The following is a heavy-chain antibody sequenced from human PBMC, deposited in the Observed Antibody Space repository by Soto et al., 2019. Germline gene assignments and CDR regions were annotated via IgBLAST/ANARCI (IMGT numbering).Heavy chain of an antibody. D-gene: IGHD3-10*01. CDR2: IYYSGST. CDR1: GGSISSSSYY. Sequence: QLQLQESGPVLVKPSETLSLTCTVSGGSISSSSYYWGWIRQAPGKGLEWIGSIYYSGSTYYNPSLKSRVTISVDTSKNQFSLKLSSVTAADTAVYYCARLLWFGELLRGFFDYWGQGTLVTVSS. J-gene: IGHJ4*02. V-gene: IGHV4-39*01. CDR3: ARLLWFGELLRGFFDY.